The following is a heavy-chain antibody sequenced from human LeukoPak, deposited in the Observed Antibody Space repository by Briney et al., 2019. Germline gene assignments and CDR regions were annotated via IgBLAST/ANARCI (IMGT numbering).Heavy chain of an antibody. J-gene: IGHJ4*02. Sequence: ASVKVSCKASGYTFTGYYMHWVRQAPGQGLEWMGWINPNSGGTNYAQKIQGRVTMTRDTSTSTAYMELSRLRSDDTAVYYCARVRPDGYNYVGVVWDYFDYWGQGTLVTVSS. D-gene: IGHD5-24*01. CDR3: ARVRPDGYNYVGVVWDYFDY. V-gene: IGHV1-2*02. CDR1: GYTFTGYY. CDR2: INPNSGGT.